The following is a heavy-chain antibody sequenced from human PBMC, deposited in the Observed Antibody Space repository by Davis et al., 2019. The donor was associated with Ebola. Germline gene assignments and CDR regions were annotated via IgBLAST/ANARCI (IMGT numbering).Heavy chain of an antibody. CDR3: ASLPDI. Sequence: AASVKVSCKASGYTFTSYGLNWVRQAPGHGLEWMGWINTDTGNPTYAQGFRGRFVFYLDTSVSTAYLQIDSLKTEDTAVYYCASLPDIWGQGTMVTVSS. V-gene: IGHV7-4-1*01. J-gene: IGHJ3*02. CDR2: INTDTGNP. CDR1: GYTFTSYG.